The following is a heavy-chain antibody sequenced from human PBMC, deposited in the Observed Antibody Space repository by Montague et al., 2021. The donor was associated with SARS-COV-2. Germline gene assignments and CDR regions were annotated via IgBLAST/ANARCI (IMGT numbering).Heavy chain of an antibody. J-gene: IGHJ4*02. CDR1: DGSFSDYS. V-gene: IGHV4-34*01. CDR3: ARGRQHIKMVVVGVTGGEYDYDY. CDR2: INHRGST. D-gene: IGHD3-22*01. Sequence: SETLSLTCAVYDGSFSDYSWTWIRQPPGKGLEWIGEINHRGSTSYNPSLKSQVTISVDTSKNQFYLKMTSVTAADTAVYFCARGRQHIKMVVVGVTGGEYDYDYWGQGTLVAVSS.